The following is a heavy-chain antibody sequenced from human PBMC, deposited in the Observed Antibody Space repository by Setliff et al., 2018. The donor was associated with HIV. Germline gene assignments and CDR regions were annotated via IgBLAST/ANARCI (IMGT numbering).Heavy chain of an antibody. J-gene: IGHJ4*02. CDR1: GFTFSSHV. CDR2: INENGANT. V-gene: IGHV3-23*01. CDR3: GSWVGSHFDY. Sequence: GSLRLSCAVSGFTFSSHVMNWVRQAPGKGLEWVSTINENGANTHYADSVKGRFTISRDNSKSTLYLQMNSLRAEDTAVYYCGSWVGSHFDYWGQGTLVTVSS. D-gene: IGHD2-15*01.